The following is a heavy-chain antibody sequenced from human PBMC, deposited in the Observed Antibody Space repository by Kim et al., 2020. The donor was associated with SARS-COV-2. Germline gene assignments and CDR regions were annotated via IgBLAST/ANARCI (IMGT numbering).Heavy chain of an antibody. CDR1: GFTFSSYA. CDR2: ISYDGSNK. D-gene: IGHD6-6*01. V-gene: IGHV3-30-3*01. CDR3: AGTQGSSSLYYYYGMDV. Sequence: GGSLRLSCGVSGFTFSSYAMHWVRQAPGKGLEWVAGISYDGSNKYYADSVKGRFTISRDNSKNTLYLQMNRLRAEDTAVYYCAGTQGSSSLYYYYGMDVWGQGTTVTVSS. J-gene: IGHJ6*02.